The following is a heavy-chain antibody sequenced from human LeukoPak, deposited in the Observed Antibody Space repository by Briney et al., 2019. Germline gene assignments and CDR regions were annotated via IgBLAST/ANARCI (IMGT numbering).Heavy chain of an antibody. V-gene: IGHV5-51*01. CDR3: TRVYGYYVDY. Sequence: GESLKISCKGSGYTFTSYWIAWVRQMPGKGLEWVGIIFPADSDTRYSPSFQGQVTISADKSISTAYLQWSSLKASDTAMYYCTRVYGYYVDYWGQGTLVTVSS. CDR1: GYTFTSYW. D-gene: IGHD3-10*01. J-gene: IGHJ4*02. CDR2: IFPADSDT.